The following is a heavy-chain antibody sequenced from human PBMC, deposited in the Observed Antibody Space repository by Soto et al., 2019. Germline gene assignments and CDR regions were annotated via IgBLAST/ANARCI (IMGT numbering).Heavy chain of an antibody. CDR2: IYYSGST. D-gene: IGHD2-2*01. CDR3: ARQGEEQVPAAMMGLGYYYYYYMDV. Sequence: SETLSLTCTVSGGSISSSSYYWGWIRQPPGKGLEWIGSIYYSGSTYYNPSLKSRVTISVDTSKNQFSLKLSSVTAADTAVYYCARQGEEQVPAAMMGLGYYYYYYMDVWGKGTTVTVSS. CDR1: GGSISSSSYY. V-gene: IGHV4-39*01. J-gene: IGHJ6*03.